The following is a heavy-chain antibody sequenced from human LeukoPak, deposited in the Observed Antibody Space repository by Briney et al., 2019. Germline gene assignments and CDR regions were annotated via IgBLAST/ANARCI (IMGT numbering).Heavy chain of an antibody. V-gene: IGHV1-18*01. CDR2: ISAYNGNT. J-gene: IGHJ4*02. CDR3: ARDRRAMVRGVIPFDY. CDR1: GYTFTSSG. Sequence: ASVKVTCKASGYTFTSSGISWVRQAPGQGLEWMGWISAYNGNTNYAQKLQGRVTMTTDTSTSTAYMELRSLRSDDTAVYYCARDRRAMVRGVIPFDYWGQGTLVTVSS. D-gene: IGHD3-10*01.